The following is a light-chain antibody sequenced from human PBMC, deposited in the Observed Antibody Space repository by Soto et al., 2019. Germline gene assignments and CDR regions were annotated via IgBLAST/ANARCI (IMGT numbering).Light chain of an antibody. CDR3: MQALQTPFT. V-gene: IGKV2-28*01. J-gene: IGKJ2*01. CDR2: LAS. Sequence: DIVMTQSPLSLPVTPGEPASISCRSSQSLLRADGYYYLDWYLQKPGQSPQLLVRLASTRGPGVPDRFSGSGSGTDFTLKITRVGAEDVGVYYCMQALQTPFTFGQGTKLEIK. CDR1: QSLLRADGYYY.